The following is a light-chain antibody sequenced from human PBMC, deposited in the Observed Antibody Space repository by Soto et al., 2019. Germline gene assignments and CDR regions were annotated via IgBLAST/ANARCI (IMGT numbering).Light chain of an antibody. CDR2: ENN. CDR1: SSTIGNSD. J-gene: IGLJ2*01. V-gene: IGLV1-51*02. CDR3: GTWDSTLSAGEV. Sequence: QSVLTQPPSVSAAPGQSVTISCSGSSSTIGNSDISWYQHLPGTAPKLLIYENNKRPSGVPDRFSGSKSGTSATLGITGLQTGDEADYYCGTWDSTLSAGEVFGGGTKLTVL.